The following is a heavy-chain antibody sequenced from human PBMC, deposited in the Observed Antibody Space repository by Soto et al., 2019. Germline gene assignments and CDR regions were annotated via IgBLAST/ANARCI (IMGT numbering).Heavy chain of an antibody. D-gene: IGHD3-22*01. Sequence: QVQLVQSGAEVKKPGSSVKVSCKASGGTFSSYAISWVRQAPGQGLEWMGGIIPIFGTANYAPKFQGRVTITADESASTAYMELSSLRSEDTAVYYCARNGGDYDSPNSYYYYYGMDVWGQGTTVTVSS. J-gene: IGHJ6*02. CDR3: ARNGGDYDSPNSYYYYYGMDV. V-gene: IGHV1-69*12. CDR2: IIPIFGTA. CDR1: GGTFSSYA.